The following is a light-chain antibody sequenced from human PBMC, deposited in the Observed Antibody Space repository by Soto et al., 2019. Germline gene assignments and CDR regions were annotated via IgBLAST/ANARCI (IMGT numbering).Light chain of an antibody. J-gene: IGLJ1*01. CDR2: DVS. Sequence: QSVLTQPASVSGSPGQSITISCTGTSGDVGGYNYVSWYQQHPGKAPKLMIYDVSNRPSGVSNRFSGSKSGNTASLTISGLQAEDEADYYCSSYTSSSTYVFGTGTKATVL. CDR1: SGDVGGYNY. V-gene: IGLV2-14*01. CDR3: SSYTSSSTYV.